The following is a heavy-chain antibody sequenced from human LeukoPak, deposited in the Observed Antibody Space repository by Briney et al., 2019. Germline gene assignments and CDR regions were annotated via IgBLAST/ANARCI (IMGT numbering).Heavy chain of an antibody. CDR1: GGSISSYY. CDR3: ARRENYYDSSGYYYGAFDI. Sequence: SETLSLTCTVSGGSISSYYWSWIRQPPGKGLEWIGYIYHSGSTYYNPSLKSRVTISVDRSKNQFSLKLSSVTAADTAVYYCARRENYYDSSGYYYGAFDIWGQGTMVTVSS. J-gene: IGHJ3*02. CDR2: IYHSGST. V-gene: IGHV4-59*12. D-gene: IGHD3-22*01.